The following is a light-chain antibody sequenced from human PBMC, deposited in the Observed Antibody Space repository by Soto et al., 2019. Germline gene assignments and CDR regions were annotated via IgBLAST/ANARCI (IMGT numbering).Light chain of an antibody. V-gene: IGLV2-8*01. J-gene: IGLJ1*01. Sequence: QSVLTQPPSASGSPGQSVTISCTGTSSDVGGYNYVSWYQQHPGKAPKLMIYEVSKRPSGVPDRVSGSKSVNTASLTVSGLQAEDEADYYCSSYAGSNNYVFGTGTKLTVL. CDR1: SSDVGGYNY. CDR2: EVS. CDR3: SSYAGSNNYV.